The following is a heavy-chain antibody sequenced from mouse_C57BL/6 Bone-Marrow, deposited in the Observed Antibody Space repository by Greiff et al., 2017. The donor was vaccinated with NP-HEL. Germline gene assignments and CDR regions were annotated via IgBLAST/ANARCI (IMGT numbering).Heavy chain of an antibody. CDR1: GYSFTGYY. CDR2: IYPYNGVS. D-gene: IGHD1-1*01. Sequence: EVQLVESGPELVKPGASVKISCKASGYSFTGYYMHWVKQSHGNILDWIGYIYPYNGVSSYIQKFKGKATLTVDKSSSTAYMELRSLTSEDSAVYYCARPSTVVAKDYFDYWGQGTTLTVSS. J-gene: IGHJ2*01. V-gene: IGHV1-31*01. CDR3: ARPSTVVAKDYFDY.